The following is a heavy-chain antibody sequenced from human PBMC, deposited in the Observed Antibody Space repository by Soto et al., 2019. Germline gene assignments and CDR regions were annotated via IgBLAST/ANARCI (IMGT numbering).Heavy chain of an antibody. Sequence: SLRLSCAASGFTFNTWMHWVRQAAGEGLGWVSSIDSDGSITSYADSVKGRFTISRDNAKNTLYLQMNSLRAEDTAVYYCATLGLQQAFWGQGTLVTVSS. D-gene: IGHD2-21*02. V-gene: IGHV3-74*01. J-gene: IGHJ4*02. CDR1: GFTFNTW. CDR2: IDSDGSIT. CDR3: ATLGLQQAF.